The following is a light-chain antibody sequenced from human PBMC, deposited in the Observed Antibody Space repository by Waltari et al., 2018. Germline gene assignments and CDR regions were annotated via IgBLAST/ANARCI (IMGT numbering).Light chain of an antibody. V-gene: IGKV3-11*01. CDR1: QTFRSY. CDR3: QQRSNWPYT. Sequence: SCRGSQTFRSYLARYQQKPGQAPRLLIVVASSRATGIPAKFSGSGSGTDFTLTVSNLEPEDFAVYYCQQRSNWPYTFGQGTRVEIK. CDR2: VAS. J-gene: IGKJ2*01.